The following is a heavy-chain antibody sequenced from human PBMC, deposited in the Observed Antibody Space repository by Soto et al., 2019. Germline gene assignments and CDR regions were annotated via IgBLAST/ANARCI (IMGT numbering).Heavy chain of an antibody. CDR2: IYHSGST. V-gene: IGHV4-4*02. CDR3: ARERAVSARGSFDY. J-gene: IGHJ4*02. Sequence: QVQLQESGPGLVEPSGTLSLTCAVSGGSVSSTNWWSWVRQPPGKGLEWIGEIYHSGSTYYNPSLKSRVTISVYKSKNQFSLRLSSVTAADTAVYFCARERAVSARGSFDYWGQGTLVTVSS. D-gene: IGHD6-19*01. CDR1: GGSVSSTNW.